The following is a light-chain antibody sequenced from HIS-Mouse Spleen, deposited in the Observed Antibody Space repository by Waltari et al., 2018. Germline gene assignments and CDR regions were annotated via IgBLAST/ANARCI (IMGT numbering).Light chain of an antibody. Sequence: QSALTQPASVSGSTGQSITISFTGTSRYDGSETLVSWYQQHPGKAPKLMIYEGSKRPSGVSNRFSGSKSGNTASLTISGLQAEDEADYYCCSYAGSSTLVFGGGTKLTVL. CDR3: CSYAGSSTLV. CDR2: EGS. J-gene: IGLJ3*02. V-gene: IGLV2-23*01. CDR1: SRYDGSETL.